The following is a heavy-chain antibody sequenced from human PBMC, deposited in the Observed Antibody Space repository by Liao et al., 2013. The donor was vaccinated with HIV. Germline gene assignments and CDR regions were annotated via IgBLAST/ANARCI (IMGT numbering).Heavy chain of an antibody. CDR2: LYTSGST. J-gene: IGHJ4*02. V-gene: IGHV4-4*07. D-gene: IGHD5-18*01. CDR1: GGSISSYY. Sequence: QVQLQESGPGLVKPSETLSLTCTVSGGSISSYYWSWIRQPAGKGLEWVGRLYTSGSTNYNPSLKSRVTLSVDTSKNQFSLKLSSVTAADTAVYYCARGSGYSYGERFDYWGQGALVTVSS. CDR3: ARGSGYSYGERFDY.